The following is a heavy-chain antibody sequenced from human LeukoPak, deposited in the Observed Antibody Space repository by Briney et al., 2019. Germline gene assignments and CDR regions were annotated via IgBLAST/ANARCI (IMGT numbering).Heavy chain of an antibody. V-gene: IGHV4-39*07. CDR1: GDSFSGSSNY. CDR2: LYYSGTRTT. CDR3: ARLKSTSGHFDY. D-gene: IGHD2-2*01. Sequence: PAETLSLTCTVSGDSFSGSSNYWGWIRQPPGKGLEWIGNLYYSGTRTTYYNPSLKTRLTISVDTSKNQFSLRLSSMTAADTAVYYCARLKSTSGHFDYWGQGTLVTVSS. J-gene: IGHJ4*02.